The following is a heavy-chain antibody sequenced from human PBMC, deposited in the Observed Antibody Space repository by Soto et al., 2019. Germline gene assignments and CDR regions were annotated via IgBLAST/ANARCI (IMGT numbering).Heavy chain of an antibody. CDR3: GRDWVWFGAHPIDN. CDR2: ISYDGSIE. CDR1: GFTFSNYG. J-gene: IGHJ4*02. Sequence: QVQVVESGGGVVQPGRSLRLSCAASGFTFSNYGMHWVRLAPGKGLDWVAVISYDGSIEYYSESVKGRFTMSRDNSENTVYLQMNSLRTEDTAVYFCGRDWVWFGAHPIDNWGQGTLVTVSS. D-gene: IGHD3-10*01. V-gene: IGHV3-30*03.